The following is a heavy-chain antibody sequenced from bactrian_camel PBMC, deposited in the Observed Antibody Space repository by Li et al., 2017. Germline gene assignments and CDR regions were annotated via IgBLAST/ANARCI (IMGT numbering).Heavy chain of an antibody. CDR2: LDSDDST. J-gene: IGHJ4*01. CDR3: AAASGGFCFMFINGRQRVSDLRGY. Sequence: QVQLVESGGGSVQAGGSLRLSCAASRNTYSNYCMGWFRQVPGKEREGVATLDSDDSTEYAPFVAGRFTISKDNARNTLYLQMDNLKPEDTAMYYCAAASGGFCFMFINGRQRVSDLRGYWGQGTQVTVS. CDR1: RNTYSNYC. D-gene: IGHD1*01. V-gene: IGHV3S53*01.